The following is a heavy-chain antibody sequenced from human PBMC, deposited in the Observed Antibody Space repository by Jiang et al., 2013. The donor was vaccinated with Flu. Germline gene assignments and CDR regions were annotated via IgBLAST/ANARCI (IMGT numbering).Heavy chain of an antibody. CDR3: ARGPSPYNWNVVNWFDP. V-gene: IGHV4-61*02. D-gene: IGHD1-1*01. CDR2: IYTSGST. Sequence: GSGLVKPSQTLSLTCTVSGGSISSGSYYWSWIRQPAGKGLEWIGRIYTSGSTNYNPSLKSRVTISVDTSKNQFSLKLSSVTAADTAVYYCARGPSPYNWNVVNWFDPWGQGTLVTVSS. CDR1: GGSISSGSYY. J-gene: IGHJ5*02.